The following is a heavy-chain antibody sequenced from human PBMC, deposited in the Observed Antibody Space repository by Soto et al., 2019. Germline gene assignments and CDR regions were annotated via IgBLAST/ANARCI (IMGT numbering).Heavy chain of an antibody. Sequence: SETLSLTCTVSGGSISGSSYYWGWIRQPPGKGLECIGSVHYSGSTDYNPSLKSRVTISVDTSKDQFSLKLTSVTAADTAVYFCASFSAETYADYGGGINYWGQGTLVTVSS. D-gene: IGHD4-17*01. J-gene: IGHJ4*02. CDR1: GGSISGSSYY. CDR2: VHYSGST. V-gene: IGHV4-39*01. CDR3: ASFSAETYADYGGGINY.